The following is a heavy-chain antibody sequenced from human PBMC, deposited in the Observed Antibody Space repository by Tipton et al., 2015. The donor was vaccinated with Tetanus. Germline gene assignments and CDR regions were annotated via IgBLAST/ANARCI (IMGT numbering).Heavy chain of an antibody. CDR3: VRGRGLGAYSFGFEY. CDR2: INPNRGGT. V-gene: IGHV1-2*02. Sequence: QSGPEVKRPGASVRVSCKASGYTFTGNYIHWVRRAPGQGLEWMGWINPNRGGTFYAQKFHGSVTMTSDTSGSTVYMELSRLRSDDTAVYYCVRGRGLGAYSFGFEYWGQGALVTVSS. CDR1: GYTFTGNY. J-gene: IGHJ4*02. D-gene: IGHD3-16*01.